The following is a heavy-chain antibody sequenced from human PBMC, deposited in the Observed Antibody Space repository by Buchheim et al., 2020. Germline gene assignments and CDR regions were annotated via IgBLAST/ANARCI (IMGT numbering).Heavy chain of an antibody. Sequence: EVQLVESGGGLVQPGGSLRLSCAGSGFTFSIYNMNWVRQAPGQGLEWVSYIDSSSIIYYAGSVKGRFTISRDNAKNSLYLQMNSLRAEDTAVYYCARASEMTTVTKFDYWGQGTL. D-gene: IGHD4-17*01. CDR2: IDSSSII. CDR3: ARASEMTTVTKFDY. CDR1: GFTFSIYN. V-gene: IGHV3-48*01. J-gene: IGHJ4*02.